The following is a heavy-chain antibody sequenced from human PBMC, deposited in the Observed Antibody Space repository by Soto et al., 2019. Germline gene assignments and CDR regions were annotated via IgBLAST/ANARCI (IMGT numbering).Heavy chain of an antibody. V-gene: IGHV4-31*03. D-gene: IGHD2-2*01. J-gene: IGHJ3*02. CDR3: ARDRGFCISTSCYSPDAFDI. CDR1: GGSISSGGYY. CDR2: IYYSGST. Sequence: SETLSLTCTVSGGSISSGGYYWSWIRQHPGKGLEWIGYIYYSGSTYYNPSLKSRVTISVDTSKNQFSLKLSSVTAADTAVYYCARDRGFCISTSCYSPDAFDISGQGTMVTVSS.